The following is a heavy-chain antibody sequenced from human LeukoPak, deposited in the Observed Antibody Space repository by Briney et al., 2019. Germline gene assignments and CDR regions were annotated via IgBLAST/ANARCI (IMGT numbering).Heavy chain of an antibody. CDR3: ASLKAWSSTNSDAFDI. CDR1: GFTFSSYW. CDR2: IKQDGSEK. V-gene: IGHV3-7*01. J-gene: IGHJ3*02. Sequence: GGSLRLSCAASGFTFSSYWMSWVRQAPGKGLEWVANIKQDGSEKYHVDSVKGRFTISRDNAKNSLYLQMNSLRAEDTAVYYCASLKAWSSTNSDAFDIWGQGTMVTVSS. D-gene: IGHD2-2*01.